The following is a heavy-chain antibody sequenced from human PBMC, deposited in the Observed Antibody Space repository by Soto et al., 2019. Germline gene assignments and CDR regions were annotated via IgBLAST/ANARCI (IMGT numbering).Heavy chain of an antibody. D-gene: IGHD6-25*01. CDR2: IGVGNGNT. Sequence: SVKVSCQASGYTFTGYAMHWVRQAPGQRLEWIGWIGVGNGNTNDAQKFQERVTITRDKSTSTAYMELSSGRSEDTAVYYCAALPAPGYSSDGYFDYWGQGTLVTVSS. J-gene: IGHJ4*02. CDR1: GYTFTGYA. CDR3: AALPAPGYSSDGYFDY. V-gene: IGHV1-58*02.